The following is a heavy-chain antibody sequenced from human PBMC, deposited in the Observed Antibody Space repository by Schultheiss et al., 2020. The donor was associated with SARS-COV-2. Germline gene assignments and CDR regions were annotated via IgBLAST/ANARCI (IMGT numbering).Heavy chain of an antibody. Sequence: GGSLRLSCAASGFTFSNAWMSWVRQAPGKGLEWVGRIKSKTDGGTTDYAAPVKGRFTISRDDSKNTLYLQMNSLKTEDTAVYYCTTSQIAAAGRWGGGYYYYGMDVWGQGTTVTVSS. CDR2: IKSKTDGGTT. CDR3: TTSQIAAAGRWGGGYYYYGMDV. J-gene: IGHJ6*02. D-gene: IGHD6-13*01. CDR1: GFTFSNAW. V-gene: IGHV3-15*01.